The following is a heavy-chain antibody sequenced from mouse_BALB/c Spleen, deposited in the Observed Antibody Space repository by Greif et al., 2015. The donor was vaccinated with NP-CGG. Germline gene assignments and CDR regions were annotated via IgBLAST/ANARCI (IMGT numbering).Heavy chain of an antibody. CDR1: GFSLTSYG. CDR3: ASPERDDPHYAMDY. Sequence: QVQLKDSGPGLVQPSQSLSITCTVSGFSLTSYGVHWVRQSPGKGLEWLGVIWSGGSTDYNAAFISRLSISKDNFKSQVFFKMNSLQANDTAIYYCASPERDDPHYAMDYWGQGTSVTVSS. D-gene: IGHD2-3*01. CDR2: IWSGGST. J-gene: IGHJ4*01. V-gene: IGHV2-2*02.